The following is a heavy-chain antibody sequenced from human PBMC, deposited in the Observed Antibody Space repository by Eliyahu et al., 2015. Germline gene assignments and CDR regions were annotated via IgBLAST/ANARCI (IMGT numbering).Heavy chain of an antibody. V-gene: IGHV4-31*03. J-gene: IGHJ4*02. CDR3: ARASAPISMARGRYFDY. Sequence: QVQLQESGPGLVKPSQTLSLTCTVSGGSISTDIYYWSWIRQHPGKGLXWIGXXXYSGTTYXSPXXKSRVTIXVDMSENQFSLKLSSVTAADTAVYYCARASAPISMARGRYFDYWGQGVLISVSS. D-gene: IGHD3-10*01. CDR2: XXYSGTT. CDR1: GGSISTDIYY.